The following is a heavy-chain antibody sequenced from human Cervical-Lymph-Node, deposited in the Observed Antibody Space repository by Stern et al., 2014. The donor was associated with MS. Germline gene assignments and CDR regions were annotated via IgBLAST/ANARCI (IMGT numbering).Heavy chain of an antibody. CDR2: IPYDRSNE. D-gene: IGHD1-14*01. Sequence: VQLVESGGGVVQPGRSLRLSCAVSGFTFSNYAMHWVRQAPGKGLEWMATIPYDRSNENYADSVKCRFTISSDNSKNTLFLEMNGLRAEDAAVYYCARARYNNPKYAFDFWGQGTLVTVSS. CDR3: ARARYNNPKYAFDF. J-gene: IGHJ4*03. V-gene: IGHV3-30-3*01. CDR1: GFTFSNYA.